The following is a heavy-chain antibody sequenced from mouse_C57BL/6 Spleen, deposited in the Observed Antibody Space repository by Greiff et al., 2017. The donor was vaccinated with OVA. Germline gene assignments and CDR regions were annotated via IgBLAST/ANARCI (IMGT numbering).Heavy chain of an antibody. D-gene: IGHD1-1*01. CDR3: ARSDGSSYEYFDY. Sequence: QVQLKQPGAELVKPGASVKLSCKASGYTFTSYWMQWVKQRPGQGLEWIGEIDPSDSYTNYNQKFKGKATLTVDTSSSTAYMQLSSLTSEDSAVYYCARSDGSSYEYFDYWGQGTTLTVSS. V-gene: IGHV1-50*01. J-gene: IGHJ2*01. CDR1: GYTFTSYW. CDR2: IDPSDSYT.